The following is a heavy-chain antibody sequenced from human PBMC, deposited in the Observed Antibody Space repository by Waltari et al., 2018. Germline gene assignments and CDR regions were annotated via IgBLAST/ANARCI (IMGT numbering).Heavy chain of an antibody. CDR2: IYHSGST. Sequence: QVQLQESGPGLVKPSETLSLTCPVSGYSISSGYYWGWIRQPPGKGLEWIGSIYHSGSTYYNPSLKSRVTISVDTSKNQFSLKLSSVTAADTAVYYCARVQGDYDTPSGSGYWGQGTLVTVSS. V-gene: IGHV4-38-2*02. CDR1: GYSISSGYY. D-gene: IGHD3-22*01. J-gene: IGHJ4*02. CDR3: ARVQGDYDTPSGSGY.